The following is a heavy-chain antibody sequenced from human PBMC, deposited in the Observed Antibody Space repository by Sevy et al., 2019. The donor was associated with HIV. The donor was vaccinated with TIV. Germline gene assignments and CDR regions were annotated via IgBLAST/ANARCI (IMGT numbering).Heavy chain of an antibody. CDR2: MNPNSGNT. D-gene: IGHD2-15*01. CDR1: GYTFTSYD. J-gene: IGHJ6*02. V-gene: IGHV1-8*01. CDR3: ARMSGYCSGGSCHYYYYGMGV. Sequence: ASVKVSCKASGYTFTSYDINWVRQATGQGLEWMGWMNPNSGNTGYAQKFQGRVTMTRNTSISTAYMELSSLRSEDTAVYYCARMSGYCSGGSCHYYYYGMGVWGQGTTVTVSS.